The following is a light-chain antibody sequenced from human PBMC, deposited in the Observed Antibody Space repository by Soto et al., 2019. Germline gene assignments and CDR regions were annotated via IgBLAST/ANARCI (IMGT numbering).Light chain of an antibody. CDR1: QSVSSN. J-gene: IGKJ2*01. V-gene: IGKV3-15*01. CDR3: QQYGSSPYT. CDR2: DAS. Sequence: EIVMTQSPGTLSVSPGERATLSCRASQSVSSNLSWYQQKPGQAPRLLIYDASSSATGIPARFSGSGSGTDFTLTISSLYSEDFAVYYCQQYGSSPYTFGHGTKLEI.